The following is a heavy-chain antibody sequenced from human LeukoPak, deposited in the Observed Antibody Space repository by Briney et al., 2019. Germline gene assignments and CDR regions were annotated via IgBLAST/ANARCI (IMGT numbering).Heavy chain of an antibody. CDR2: ISYDGSNK. Sequence: GGSLRLSCAASGFTFSSYAMHWVRQAPGKGLEWVAVISYDGSNKYYADSVKGRFTISRDNSKNTLYLQMNSLRADDTAVYYCARDIPWGATTLDYWGQGTLVTVSS. V-gene: IGHV3-30-3*01. D-gene: IGHD1-26*01. CDR1: GFTFSSYA. J-gene: IGHJ4*02. CDR3: ARDIPWGATTLDY.